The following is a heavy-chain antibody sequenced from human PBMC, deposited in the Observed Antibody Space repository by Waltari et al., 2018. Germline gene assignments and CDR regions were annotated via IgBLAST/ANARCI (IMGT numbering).Heavy chain of an antibody. CDR3: ARAVTGKEYFPY. D-gene: IGHD6-19*01. J-gene: IGHJ1*01. CDR2: ITPVFNTP. Sequence: QVQVVPSGAEVKRPGSSVKVSCKAYGGSFSTSAMSWVRQAPGQGLEWMGGITPVFNTPTYARNLQGRVSITADESTETVYMELRSLTSDDTALYYCARAVTGKEYFPYWGQGTLVVVSS. V-gene: IGHV1-69*01. CDR1: GGSFSTSA.